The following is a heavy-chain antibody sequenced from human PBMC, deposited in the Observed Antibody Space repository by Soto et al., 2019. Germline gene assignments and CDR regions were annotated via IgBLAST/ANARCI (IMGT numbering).Heavy chain of an antibody. CDR1: GFTFSSYS. CDR2: ISSSSSTI. Sequence: GGSLRLSCAASGFTFSSYSMNWVRQAPGKGLEWVSYISSSSSTIYYADSVKGRFTISRDNAKDSLYLQMNSLRDEDTAVYYCARDGPYYYDSSGSDDAFDIWGQGTMVTVSS. V-gene: IGHV3-48*02. CDR3: ARDGPYYYDSSGSDDAFDI. J-gene: IGHJ3*02. D-gene: IGHD3-22*01.